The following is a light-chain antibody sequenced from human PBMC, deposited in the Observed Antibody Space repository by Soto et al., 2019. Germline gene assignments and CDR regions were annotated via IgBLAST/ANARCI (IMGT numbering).Light chain of an antibody. Sequence: ETVMTQSPATLSVSPGGRATLSCRASQSVSNDLAWYQQKPGQAPRLLIYDASTRATGIPARFSGSGSETEFTFAISSLQAEDFAVYYCHQYHNWPPGTFDQGTKLQIK. J-gene: IGKJ2*01. CDR2: DAS. CDR3: HQYHNWPPGT. CDR1: QSVSND. V-gene: IGKV3-15*01.